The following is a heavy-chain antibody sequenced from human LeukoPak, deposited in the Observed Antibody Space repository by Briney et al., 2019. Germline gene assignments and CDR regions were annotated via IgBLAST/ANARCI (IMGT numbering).Heavy chain of an antibody. V-gene: IGHV4-30-4*02. CDR3: ARGVGAVYWYFDL. D-gene: IGHD1-26*01. J-gene: IGHJ2*01. CDR2: IYYSGST. Sequence: SETLSLTCTVSGGSISSGDYYWRWIRQPPGKGLEWIGYIYYSGSTYYNPSLKSRVTISVDTSKNQFSLKLTSVTAADTAVYYCARGVGAVYWYFDLWGRGTLVTVSS. CDR1: GGSISSGDYY.